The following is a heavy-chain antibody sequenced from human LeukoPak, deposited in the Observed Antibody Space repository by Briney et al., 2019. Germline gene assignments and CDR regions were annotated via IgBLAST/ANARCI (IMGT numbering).Heavy chain of an antibody. CDR3: ARRRYSGSSQHFDY. V-gene: IGHV3-7*01. Sequence: GGSLRLSCAASGFTFSSYWMSWVRQAPGKGLEWVANIKQDGSEKYYVDSVKGRSTISRDNAKNSLYLQMNSLRAEDTAVYHCARRRYSGSSQHFDYWGQGTLVTVSS. CDR2: IKQDGSEK. D-gene: IGHD1-26*01. CDR1: GFTFSSYW. J-gene: IGHJ4*02.